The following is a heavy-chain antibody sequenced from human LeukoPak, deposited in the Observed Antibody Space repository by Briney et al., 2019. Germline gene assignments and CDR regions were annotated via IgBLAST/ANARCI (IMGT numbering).Heavy chain of an antibody. CDR2: MNPNSGNT. Sequence: ASVKVSCKASGYTFTSYDINWVRQATGQGLERMGWMNPNSGNTGYAQKFQGRVTMTRNTSISTAYMELSSLRSEDTAVYYCARVTGFLYYYYGMDVWGQGTTVTVSS. D-gene: IGHD7-27*01. CDR3: ARVTGFLYYYYGMDV. J-gene: IGHJ6*02. V-gene: IGHV1-8*01. CDR1: GYTFTSYD.